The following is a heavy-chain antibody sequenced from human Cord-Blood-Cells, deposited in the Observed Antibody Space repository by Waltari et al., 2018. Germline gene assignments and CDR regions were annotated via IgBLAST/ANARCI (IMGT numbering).Heavy chain of an antibody. J-gene: IGHJ4*02. V-gene: IGHV4-34*01. CDR1: GGSFSGYY. CDR3: ARGPDLWFGELYFDY. D-gene: IGHD3-10*01. CDR2: INHSGST. Sequence: QVQLQQWGAGLLKPSETLSLTCAVYGGSFSGYYWNWIRQPPGKGLEWIGEINHSGSTNYNPSLKSRVTISVDTSKNQFSLKLSSVTAADTAVYYCARGPDLWFGELYFDYWGQGTLVTVSS.